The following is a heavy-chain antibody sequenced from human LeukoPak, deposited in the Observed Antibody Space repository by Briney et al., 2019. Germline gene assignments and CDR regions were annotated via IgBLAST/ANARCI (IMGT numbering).Heavy chain of an antibody. CDR3: ARGRPPHDYGTLFDY. J-gene: IGHJ4*02. Sequence: SETQSLTCTVSGGSISSYYWSWIRQPPGKGLEWIGYIYYSESSTYNPSLKSRVTISVDTSKNQFYLKLSSVTAADTAVYYCARGRPPHDYGTLFDYWGQGTLVTVSS. CDR1: GGSISSYY. V-gene: IGHV4-59*08. D-gene: IGHD4-17*01. CDR2: IYYSESS.